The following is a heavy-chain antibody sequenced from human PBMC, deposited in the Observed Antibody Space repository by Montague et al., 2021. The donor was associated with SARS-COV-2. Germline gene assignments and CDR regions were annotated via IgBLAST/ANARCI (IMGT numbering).Heavy chain of an antibody. Sequence: PALVKPTQTLTLTCTVSGFSLNTNGMGVGWIRQPPGEAPAWLALIYWDDDKRYSPSLKTRLTITKDTSRNQVVLTMTNVDPGDTGTYFCARYTSRMYGSFDSWGQGALVTVSS. CDR1: GFSLNTNGMG. CDR2: IYWDDDK. CDR3: ARYTSRMYGSFDS. D-gene: IGHD3-16*02. V-gene: IGHV2-5*02. J-gene: IGHJ4*02.